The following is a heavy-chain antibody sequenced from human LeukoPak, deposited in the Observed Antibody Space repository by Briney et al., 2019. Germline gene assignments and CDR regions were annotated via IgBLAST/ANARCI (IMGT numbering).Heavy chain of an antibody. J-gene: IGHJ4*02. Sequence: GGSLRLSCAASGFTFSSDAMHWVRQAPGKGLEWVAVISYDGSNKYYADSVKGRFTISRDNSKNTLYLQMNSLRAEDTAVYYCARSGTQWELLLGEDYFDYWGQGTLVTVSS. CDR1: GFTFSSDA. V-gene: IGHV3-30*04. D-gene: IGHD1-26*01. CDR3: ARSGTQWELLLGEDYFDY. CDR2: ISYDGSNK.